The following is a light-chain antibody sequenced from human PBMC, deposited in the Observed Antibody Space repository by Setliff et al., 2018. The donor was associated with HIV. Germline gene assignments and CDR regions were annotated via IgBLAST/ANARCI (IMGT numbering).Light chain of an antibody. Sequence: QSALTQPASVSGSPGQSITISCTGTSSDVGGYNYVSWYQQHPGKAPKLMIFDVTNRPSGVSNRFSGSKSGNTASLTISGLQSEDEAAYYCSSYTSSSTLLFGGGTKVTVL. J-gene: IGLJ2*01. CDR3: SSYTSSSTLL. V-gene: IGLV2-14*03. CDR2: DVT. CDR1: SSDVGGYNY.